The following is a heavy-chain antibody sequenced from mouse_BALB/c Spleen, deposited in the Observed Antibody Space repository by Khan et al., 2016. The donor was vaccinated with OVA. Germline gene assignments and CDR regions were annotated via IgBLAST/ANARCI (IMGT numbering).Heavy chain of an antibody. Sequence: QIQLVQSGPGLVAPSQSLSITCTISGFSLTNYGVHWVRQPPGKGLEWLVVIWSDGSTTYNSALKSRLTITKDNSKSQVFLKMNSLQSEDTAVYFGARQPYYHYNIMDYWGQGTSVTVSS. CDR1: GFSLTNYG. CDR3: ARQPYYHYNIMDY. V-gene: IGHV2-6-1*01. D-gene: IGHD2-10*01. CDR2: IWSDGST. J-gene: IGHJ4*01.